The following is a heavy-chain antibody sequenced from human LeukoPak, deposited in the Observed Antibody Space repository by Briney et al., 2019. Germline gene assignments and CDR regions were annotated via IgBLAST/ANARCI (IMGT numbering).Heavy chain of an antibody. CDR1: GGSFSGYY. CDR3: ARVNGSSFPYYYYYGMDV. D-gene: IGHD6-6*01. Sequence: SETLSLTCAVYGGSFSGYYWSGIRQPPGKGREWIGEINHSGSTNYNPSLKSRVTISVDTSKNQFSLKLSSVTAADTAVYYCARVNGSSFPYYYYYGMDVWGQGTTVTVSS. V-gene: IGHV4-34*01. CDR2: INHSGST. J-gene: IGHJ6*02.